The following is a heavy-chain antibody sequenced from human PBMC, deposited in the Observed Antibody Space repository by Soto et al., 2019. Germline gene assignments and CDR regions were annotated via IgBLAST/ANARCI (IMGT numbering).Heavy chain of an antibody. CDR1: GFTVSSNY. CDR3: ARRGSLLWFGELFSTDYYGMDV. CDR2: IYSGGST. Sequence: PGGSLRLSCAASGFTVSSNYMSWVRQAPGKGLEWVSVIYSGGSTYYADSVKGRFTISRDNSKNTLYLQMNSLRAEDTAVYYCARRGSLLWFGELFSTDYYGMDVWGQGTTVTVSS. D-gene: IGHD3-10*01. J-gene: IGHJ6*02. V-gene: IGHV3-66*01.